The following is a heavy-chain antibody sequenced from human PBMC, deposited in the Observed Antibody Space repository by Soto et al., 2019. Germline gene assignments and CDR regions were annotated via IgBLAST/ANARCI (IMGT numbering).Heavy chain of an antibody. Sequence: GGSLRLSCAASGFTFISYGMHWVRQAPGKGLEWVAVISYDGSNKYYADSVKGRFTISRDNSKNTLYLQMNSLRAEDTAVYYCAKCSGGSCYLSGYFQHWGQGTLVTVSS. J-gene: IGHJ1*01. CDR3: AKCSGGSCYLSGYFQH. CDR2: ISYDGSNK. V-gene: IGHV3-30*18. D-gene: IGHD2-15*01. CDR1: GFTFISYG.